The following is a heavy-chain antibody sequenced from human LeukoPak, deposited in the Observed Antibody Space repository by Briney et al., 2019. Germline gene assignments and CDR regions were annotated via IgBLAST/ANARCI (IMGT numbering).Heavy chain of an antibody. D-gene: IGHD6-13*01. V-gene: IGHV3-53*01. Sequence: GGSLRLSCAASGFTVSSNYMSWVRQAPGKGLEWVSVIYSGGSTYYADSVKGRFTISRDNSKNTLYLQMNSLRAEDTAVYYCARGDSSSWHPASDYWGQGTLVTVSS. CDR1: GFTVSSNY. CDR3: ARGDSSSWHPASDY. CDR2: IYSGGST. J-gene: IGHJ4*02.